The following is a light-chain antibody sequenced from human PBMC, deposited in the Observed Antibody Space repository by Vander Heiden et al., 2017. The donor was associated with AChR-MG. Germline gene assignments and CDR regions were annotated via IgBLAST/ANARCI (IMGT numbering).Light chain of an antibody. Sequence: DIQMTQSPSSLSASVGDRVTITCRASQGISSYLNWYQHKPGKAPKLLISGASSLQSGVPSRFSGSGSGTDFTLTISSLQPEDFATYYCQQSYTTSWTFGQGTKVEVK. J-gene: IGKJ1*01. V-gene: IGKV1-39*01. CDR1: QGISSY. CDR3: QQSYTTSWT. CDR2: GAS.